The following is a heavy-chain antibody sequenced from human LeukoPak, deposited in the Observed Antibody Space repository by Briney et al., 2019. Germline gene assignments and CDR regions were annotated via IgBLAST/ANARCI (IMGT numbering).Heavy chain of an antibody. CDR1: GYTFTCYY. CDR3: ARVGPVQQLVSFDY. CDR2: INPNSGGT. D-gene: IGHD6-13*01. Sequence: ASVKVSCKASGYTFTCYYMHWVRQAPGQGGEWMGWINPNSGGTNYAQKFQGRVTMTRATSISTAYMELSRLRSDDTAVYYCARVGPVQQLVSFDYWGQGTLVTVSS. V-gene: IGHV1-2*02. J-gene: IGHJ4*02.